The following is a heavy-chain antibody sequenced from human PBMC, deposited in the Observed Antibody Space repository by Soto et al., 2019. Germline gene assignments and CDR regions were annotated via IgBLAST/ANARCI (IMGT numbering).Heavy chain of an antibody. CDR3: ARLGLLEWPRAFDI. J-gene: IGHJ3*02. V-gene: IGHV1-18*04. CDR2: ISAYNGNT. CDR1: GYTFSDYY. D-gene: IGHD3-3*01. Sequence: ASVEVSCKXSGYTFSDYYIHWVRQAPGQGLEWMGWISAYNGNTNYAQKPQGRVTMTTDTSTSTAYMELRSLRSDDTAVYYCARLGLLEWPRAFDIWGQGTMVTVS.